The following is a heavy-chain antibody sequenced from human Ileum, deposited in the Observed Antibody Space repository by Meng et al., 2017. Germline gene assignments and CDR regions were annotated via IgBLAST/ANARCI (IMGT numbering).Heavy chain of an antibody. V-gene: IGHV4-39*02. CDR1: GGSISGSTYY. J-gene: IGHJ5*02. Sequence: QLQLQESGPGLGKPSETLSLTCTRSGGSISGSTYYWVWIRQPPGKGLEWIGSFYYPALASYNPSLKSRVTISADTSRNNFSLRLTSVTAADTAVYYCASRYSSSPGWFDPWGQGTLVTVSS. D-gene: IGHD6-6*01. CDR2: FYYPALA. CDR3: ASRYSSSPGWFDP.